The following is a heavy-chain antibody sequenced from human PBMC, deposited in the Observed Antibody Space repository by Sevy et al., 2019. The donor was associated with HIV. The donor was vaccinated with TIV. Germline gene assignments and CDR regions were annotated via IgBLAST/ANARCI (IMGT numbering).Heavy chain of an antibody. V-gene: IGHV3-23*01. Sequence: GGSLRLSCAASGFIFRSYVMTWVRQAPGKGLEWVSTISGSGGSTYYADSVKGRFTISRDNSKNTLDLEMNSLRAEDTAVYYCVAIATAGRDYWGQGTPVTVSS. CDR1: GFIFRSYV. J-gene: IGHJ4*02. CDR3: VAIATAGRDY. CDR2: ISGSGGST. D-gene: IGHD6-13*01.